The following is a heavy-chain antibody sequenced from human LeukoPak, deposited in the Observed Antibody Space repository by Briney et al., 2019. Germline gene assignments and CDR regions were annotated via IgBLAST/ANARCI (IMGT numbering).Heavy chain of an antibody. D-gene: IGHD3-3*01. J-gene: IGHJ6*02. CDR2: IKQDGSEK. Sequence: QSGGSLRLSCAASGFTFSSYWMSWVRQAPGKGLEWVANIKQDGSEKYYVDSVKGRFTISRDNAKNSLYLQMNSLRAEDTAVYYCARESADFWSGYFLRDYYYGMDVWGQGTTVTVSS. CDR1: GFTFSSYW. CDR3: ARESADFWSGYFLRDYYYGMDV. V-gene: IGHV3-7*01.